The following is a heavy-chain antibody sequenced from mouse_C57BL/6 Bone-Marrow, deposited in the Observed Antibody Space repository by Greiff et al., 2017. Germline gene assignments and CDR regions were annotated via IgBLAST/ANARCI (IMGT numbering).Heavy chain of an antibody. D-gene: IGHD2-4*01. CDR2: LDPSDSYT. CDR1: GYTFTSYW. V-gene: IGHV1-50*01. J-gene: IGHJ4*01. Sequence: VQLQQPGAELVKPGASVKLSCKASGYTFTSYWMQWVKQRPGQGLEWIGELDPSDSYTNYNQKFKGKATLTVDTSSSTAYMQLSSLTSEDSAVYYCARDSYDYDGDYYAMDYWGQGTSVTVSS. CDR3: ARDSYDYDGDYYAMDY.